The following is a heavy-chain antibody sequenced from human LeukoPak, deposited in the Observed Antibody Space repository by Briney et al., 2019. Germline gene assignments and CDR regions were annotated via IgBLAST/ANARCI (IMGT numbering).Heavy chain of an antibody. CDR2: ISYDGSNK. V-gene: IGHV3-30*04. D-gene: IGHD5-18*01. J-gene: IGHJ3*02. CDR1: GFTFSSYA. CDR3: ARVRDTAMVMDAFDI. Sequence: GGSLRLSCAASGFTFSSYAMHWVRQAPGKGLEWVAGISYDGSNKYYADSVKGRFTISRDNSKNTLYLQMNSLRAEDTAVYYCARVRDTAMVMDAFDIWGQRTMVTVSS.